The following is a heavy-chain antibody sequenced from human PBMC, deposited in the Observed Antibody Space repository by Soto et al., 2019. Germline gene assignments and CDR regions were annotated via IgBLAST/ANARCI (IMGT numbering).Heavy chain of an antibody. V-gene: IGHV1-18*01. D-gene: IGHD3-16*01. CDR2: ISAYNGNT. CDR3: ALGELWVHRFDP. Sequence: ASMKVSCKASGFTLTSYGISWVRQAPGQGLEWMGWISAYNGNTNYAQKLQGRVTMTTDTSTSTAYMELRSLRFDDTAVYYCALGELWVHRFDPWGQGTLVTVSS. J-gene: IGHJ5*02. CDR1: GFTLTSYG.